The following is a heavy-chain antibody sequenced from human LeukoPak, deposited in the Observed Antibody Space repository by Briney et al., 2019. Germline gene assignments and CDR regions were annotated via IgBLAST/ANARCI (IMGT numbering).Heavy chain of an antibody. CDR3: ARDFADILTGYYTFVMDV. Sequence: SETLSLTCTVSGGSFNSYYWSWIRQPAGKGLEWIGRIYTSGSTNFNTSLKSRVTMSVDTSKKQFSLKLSSVTAADTAVYYCARDFADILTGYYTFVMDVWGQGTTVTVSS. D-gene: IGHD3-9*01. V-gene: IGHV4-4*07. CDR2: IYTSGST. CDR1: GGSFNSYY. J-gene: IGHJ6*02.